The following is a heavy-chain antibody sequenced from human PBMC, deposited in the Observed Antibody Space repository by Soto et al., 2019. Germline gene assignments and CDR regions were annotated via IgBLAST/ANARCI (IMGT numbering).Heavy chain of an antibody. CDR2: IRYDGSDD. CDR1: ASIFKGHG. CDR3: ARDGVGATTFFGFLDY. Sequence: QVQLVESGGGVVQPGGSLRLSCAASASIFKGHGMHWVRQAPGKGLEWVAIIRYDGSDDHYGDSVKGRFTISRDNSKNMLYLQMNSLRAEDTAVYYCARDGVGATTFFGFLDYWGQGTLVTVSS. J-gene: IGHJ4*02. D-gene: IGHD1-26*01. V-gene: IGHV3-33*08.